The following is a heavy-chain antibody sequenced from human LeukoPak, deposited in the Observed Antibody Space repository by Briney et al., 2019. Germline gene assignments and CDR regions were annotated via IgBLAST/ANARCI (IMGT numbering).Heavy chain of an antibody. CDR3: ARGEMVQVY. Sequence: GGSLRLSCAASGFTFNTYWMSWVRQAPGKGLEWVANIKEDGSVKYYVDSVKGRFTISRDNAKNSVYLQMNSLRTEDTAVYYCARGEMVQVYWGQGTLVTVSS. J-gene: IGHJ4*02. CDR2: IKEDGSVK. CDR1: GFTFNTYW. D-gene: IGHD5-24*01. V-gene: IGHV3-7*01.